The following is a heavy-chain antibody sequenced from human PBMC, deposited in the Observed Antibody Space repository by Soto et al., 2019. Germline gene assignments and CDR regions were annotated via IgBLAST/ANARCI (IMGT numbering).Heavy chain of an antibody. CDR2: ICNIGSD. CDR3: ARDFFDSSDYTTNWFYP. V-gene: IGHV4-4*08. CDR1: GGSITGDY. Sequence: NPSETLSLTCTVSGGSITGDYFIWIRQTPAQGLQWIGYICNIGSDNYNASLKSRVTISGDTSRNRFSLKLTSVTAADAALYYCARDFFDSSDYTTNWFYPWGQGNLVTVS. J-gene: IGHJ5*02. D-gene: IGHD3-22*01.